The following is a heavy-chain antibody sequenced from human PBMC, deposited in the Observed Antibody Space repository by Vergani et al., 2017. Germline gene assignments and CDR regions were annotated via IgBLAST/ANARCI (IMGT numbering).Heavy chain of an antibody. V-gene: IGHV3-9*01. D-gene: IGHD1-20*01. CDR3: AKNALTGTLLGFDY. Sequence: EVQLVESGGGLVQPGRSLRLSCAASGFTIDDYAMHWVRQAPGKGLEWVSGISWNSGSIGYADSVKGRFTISRDNAKNSLYLQMNSLRAEDTALYYCAKNALTGTLLGFDYWGQGTLVTVSS. CDR1: GFTIDDYA. J-gene: IGHJ4*02. CDR2: ISWNSGSI.